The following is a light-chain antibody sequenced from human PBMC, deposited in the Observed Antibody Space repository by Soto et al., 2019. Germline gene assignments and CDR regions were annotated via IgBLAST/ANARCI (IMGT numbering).Light chain of an antibody. CDR2: EVS. Sequence: QSALTQPPSASGSPGQSVTISCTGTSSDVGGYNYVSWYQQHPGKAPKVMIYEVSKRPSGVPDRFSGSKSGNTASLTVSGLQAEDEADYYCSSYAGSNNRVVFGGGTKLT. CDR1: SSDVGGYNY. CDR3: SSYAGSNNRVV. J-gene: IGLJ2*01. V-gene: IGLV2-8*01.